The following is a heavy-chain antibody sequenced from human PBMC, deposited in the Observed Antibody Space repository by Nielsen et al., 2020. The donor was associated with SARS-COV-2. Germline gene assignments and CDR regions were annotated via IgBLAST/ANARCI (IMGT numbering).Heavy chain of an antibody. CDR2: INTNTGNP. CDR1: GYTFTSYA. D-gene: IGHD6-13*01. V-gene: IGHV7-4-1*02. Sequence: ASVKVSCKASGYTFTSYAMNWVRQAPGQGLEWMGWINTNTGNPTYAQGFTGRFVFSLDTSVSTAYLQISSLKAEDTAVYYCARGYSSSWLYYYYGMDVWGQGTTVTVSS. CDR3: ARGYSSSWLYYYYGMDV. J-gene: IGHJ6*02.